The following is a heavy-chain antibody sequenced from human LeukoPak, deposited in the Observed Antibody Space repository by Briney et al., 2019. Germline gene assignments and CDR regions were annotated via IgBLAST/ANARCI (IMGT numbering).Heavy chain of an antibody. Sequence: GGSLRLSCAASGFTFSSYAMSWVRQAPGEGLEWVSAISGSGGSTYYADSVKGRFTISRDNSKNTLYLQMNSLRAEDTAVYYCGRDDYGSGSYHPQYYFDYWGQGTLVTVSS. V-gene: IGHV3-23*01. CDR3: GRDDYGSGSYHPQYYFDY. J-gene: IGHJ4*02. D-gene: IGHD3-10*01. CDR2: ISGSGGST. CDR1: GFTFSSYA.